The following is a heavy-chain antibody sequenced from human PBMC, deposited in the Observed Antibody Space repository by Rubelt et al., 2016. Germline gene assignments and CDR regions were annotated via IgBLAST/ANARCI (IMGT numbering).Heavy chain of an antibody. CDR3: ARGPGDELGGGWFDA. CDR1: GGSFSGYY. CDR2: INHSGST. J-gene: IGHJ5*02. D-gene: IGHD7-27*01. Sequence: QVRLQQWGAGLLKSSETLSLTCAVYGGSFSGYYWSWIRQPPGKGLEWIGEINHSGSTNYNPSLTSRVTISVDTSKHQYSPERRSVGGADTAVYYCARGPGDELGGGWFDAWGQGTLVTVSS. V-gene: IGHV4-34*01.